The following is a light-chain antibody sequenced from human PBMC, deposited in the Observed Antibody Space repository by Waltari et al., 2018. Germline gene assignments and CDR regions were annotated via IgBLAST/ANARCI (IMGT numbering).Light chain of an antibody. CDR1: QGVSSRH. J-gene: IGKJ2*01. CDR2: AAS. CDR3: QQYDSSTKYI. V-gene: IGKV3-20*01. Sequence: EIVLTQSPDTLSLSPGERATLSCRSSQGVSSRHLAWYQQKPGQPPRLVMYAASSRATGIPDRFSGSGFGTDFTLTISRLEPEDFAVYYCQQYDSSTKYIFGQGTKLEI.